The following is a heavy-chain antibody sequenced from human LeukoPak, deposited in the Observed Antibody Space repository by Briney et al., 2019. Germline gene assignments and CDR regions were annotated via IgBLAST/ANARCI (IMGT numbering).Heavy chain of an antibody. V-gene: IGHV4-59*01. CDR2: IFYGGST. D-gene: IGHD5-24*01. CDR1: GGSISSYY. Sequence: SETLSLTCTVSGGSISSYYWSWIRQPPGKGLEWIGYIFYGGSTNYSPSLKSRVTISADTSKNQFSVKVTSVTAADTAVYYCARLATTSRGYYFDYWGQGTLVTVSS. CDR3: ARLATTSRGYYFDY. J-gene: IGHJ4*02.